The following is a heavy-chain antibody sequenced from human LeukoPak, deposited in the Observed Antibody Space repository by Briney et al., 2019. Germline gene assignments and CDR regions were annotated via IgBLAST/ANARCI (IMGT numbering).Heavy chain of an antibody. CDR2: ISGGGDIA. J-gene: IGHJ4*02. Sequence: GGSLRLSCAASGFMFSSNWMSWVRLAPGKGLEWVSAISGGGDIAYYADSVKGRFTISRDNSKNTLYLQMSSLRAEDTAVYYCPRKYDSSGYYDHWGQGILVSVSS. D-gene: IGHD3-22*01. CDR3: PRKYDSSGYYDH. CDR1: GFMFSSNW. V-gene: IGHV3-23*01.